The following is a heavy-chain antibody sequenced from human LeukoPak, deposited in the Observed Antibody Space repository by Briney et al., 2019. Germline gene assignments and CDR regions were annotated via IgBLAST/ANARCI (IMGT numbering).Heavy chain of an antibody. CDR3: AREDITMVRGAKNAFDI. Sequence: ASVKVSCKASGYTFTSYYMHWVLQAPGQGLEWMGIINPSGGSTSYAQKFQGRVTMTRDTSTSTVYMELSSLRSEDTAVYYCAREDITMVRGAKNAFDIWGQGTMVTVSS. D-gene: IGHD3-10*01. CDR2: INPSGGST. V-gene: IGHV1-46*01. CDR1: GYTFTSYY. J-gene: IGHJ3*02.